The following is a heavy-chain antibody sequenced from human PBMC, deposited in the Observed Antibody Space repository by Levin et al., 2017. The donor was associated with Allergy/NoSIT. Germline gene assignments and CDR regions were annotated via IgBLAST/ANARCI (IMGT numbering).Heavy chain of an antibody. J-gene: IGHJ4*02. CDR2: ISSSSDYI. D-gene: IGHD3-22*01. CDR3: ARARYYDTSGYYYFDY. Sequence: KGLVWVSSISSSSDYIYYADSVKGRFTISRDNAKDSLYLQMNSLRAEDTAVYYCARARYYDTSGYYYFDYWGQGTLVTVSS. V-gene: IGHV3-21*01.